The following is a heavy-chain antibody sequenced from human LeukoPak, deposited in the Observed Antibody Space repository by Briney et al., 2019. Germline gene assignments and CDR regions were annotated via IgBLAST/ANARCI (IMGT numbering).Heavy chain of an antibody. V-gene: IGHV3-23*01. D-gene: IGHD3-3*01. CDR1: GGSTSSYY. CDR2: IIGSGGIT. Sequence: ETLSLTCTVSGGSTSSYYWSWIRQAPGKGLEWISGIIGSGGITYYADSVKGRFTISRDNSKNTLYLQIYSLRAGDTAVYYCAKDDALIRFNDWGQGTLVTVSS. CDR3: AKDDALIRFND. J-gene: IGHJ4*02.